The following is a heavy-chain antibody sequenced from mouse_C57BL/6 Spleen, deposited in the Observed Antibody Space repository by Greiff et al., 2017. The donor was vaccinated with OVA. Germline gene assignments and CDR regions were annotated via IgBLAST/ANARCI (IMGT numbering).Heavy chain of an antibody. Sequence: VQLQQSGPELVKPGASVKISCKASGYSFTGYYMNWVKQSPEKSLEWIGEINPSTGGTTYNQKFKAKATLTVDKSSSTAYMQLKSLTSENSAGDYCARQLRLYAMDYWGQGTSVTVSS. CDR2: INPSTGGT. J-gene: IGHJ4*01. CDR1: GYSFTGYY. CDR3: ARQLRLYAMDY. D-gene: IGHD3-2*02. V-gene: IGHV1-42*01.